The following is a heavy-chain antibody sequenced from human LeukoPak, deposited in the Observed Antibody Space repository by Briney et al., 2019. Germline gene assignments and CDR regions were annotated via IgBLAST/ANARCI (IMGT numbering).Heavy chain of an antibody. D-gene: IGHD4-17*01. CDR2: ISSSGSTI. V-gene: IGHV3-48*03. CDR1: GFTFSSYE. J-gene: IGHJ4*02. CDR3: ASTGSTVTTYDY. Sequence: GGSLRLSCAASGFTFSSYEMNWVRQAPGKGLEWVSYISSSGSTIYYADSVKGRFTISRDNAKNSLYLQMNSLRAEDTAVYYCASTGSTVTTYDYWGQGTLVTVSS.